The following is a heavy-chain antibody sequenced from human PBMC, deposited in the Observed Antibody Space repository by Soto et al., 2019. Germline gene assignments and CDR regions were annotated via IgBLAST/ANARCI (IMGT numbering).Heavy chain of an antibody. CDR1: GFTFRSYA. V-gene: IGHV3-23*01. J-gene: IGHJ4*02. CDR3: AKGPGMYSDFDY. Sequence: PGGSLRLSSAASGFTFRSYAMSWVRQAPGKGLDWGSAIIGSDGSTYYADSVKGRFTISRDDSRNTLHLQMNSLRAEDTAIYYCAKGPGMYSDFDYWGKGTLVTVFS. CDR2: IIGSDGST. D-gene: IGHD2-8*01.